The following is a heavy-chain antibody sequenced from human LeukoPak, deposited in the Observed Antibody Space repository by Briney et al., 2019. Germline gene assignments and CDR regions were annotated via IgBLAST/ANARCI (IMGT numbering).Heavy chain of an antibody. CDR3: AKRMGPMVTTGDRPLDY. D-gene: IGHD4-17*01. CDR2: IRYDGSNK. Sequence: GGSPRLSSAASGVTFCAYGMHWVRPGPGEGGGWVAFIRYDGSNKYYADSLKGRFTIYRENSKKTPYVQMNSLRAEDTAVYYCAKRMGPMVTTGDRPLDYWGQGTVVTASS. CDR1: GVTFCAYG. V-gene: IGHV3-30*02. J-gene: IGHJ4*02.